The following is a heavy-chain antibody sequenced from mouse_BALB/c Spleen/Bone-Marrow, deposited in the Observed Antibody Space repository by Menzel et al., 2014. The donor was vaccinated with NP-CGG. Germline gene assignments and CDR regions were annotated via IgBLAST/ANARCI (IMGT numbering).Heavy chain of an antibody. CDR1: GFNIKDTY. D-gene: IGHD3-2*02. CDR2: IDPANGNT. V-gene: IGHV14-3*02. CDR3: AREATYAMDY. J-gene: IGHJ4*01. Sequence: EVQLQQSGAELVKPGASVKLSCTASGFNIKDTYMHWVKQRPEQGLEWIGRIDPANGNTKSDPKFQGKATITADTPSNTAYLQLSSLTSEDTAVYYCAREATYAMDYWGQGTPVTASS.